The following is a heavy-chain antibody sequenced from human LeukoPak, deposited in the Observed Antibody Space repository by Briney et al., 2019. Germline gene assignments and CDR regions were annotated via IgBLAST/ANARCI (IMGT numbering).Heavy chain of an antibody. CDR2: IKQDGSET. Sequence: GGFLRLSCAACGFTFSTYSMSWLRQAPGKGLEWVGNIKQDGSETKSVDSVKGRFTISRDNAKNSLYLQLNSLRAEDTAVYYCARGDGYYYNFDDWGQGTLVTVSS. V-gene: IGHV3-7*04. CDR3: ARGDGYYYNFDD. J-gene: IGHJ4*02. D-gene: IGHD5-24*01. CDR1: GFTFSTYS.